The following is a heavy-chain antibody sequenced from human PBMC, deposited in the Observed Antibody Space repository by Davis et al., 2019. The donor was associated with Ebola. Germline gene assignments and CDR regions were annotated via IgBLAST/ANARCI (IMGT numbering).Heavy chain of an antibody. Sequence: PGGSLRLSCAASGFTFSSYAMTWVRQAPGKGLEWVSAISASGVNTYYADSVKGRFTISRDNSKNTLYLQMDSLRAEDTAVFHCANRAGANDGNLGYWGQGTLVTVSS. CDR2: ISASGVNT. V-gene: IGHV3-23*01. CDR1: GFTFSSYA. J-gene: IGHJ4*02. CDR3: ANRAGANDGNLGY. D-gene: IGHD3-22*01.